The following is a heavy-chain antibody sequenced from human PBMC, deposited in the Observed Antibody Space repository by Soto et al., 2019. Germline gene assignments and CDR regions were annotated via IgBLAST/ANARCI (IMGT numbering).Heavy chain of an antibody. CDR2: MAPSTWRT. Sequence: QVQLVQSGAEVSEPGASVKVSCKASGYSFTSLDINWVRQTPGQGLEWMGWMAPSTWRTGYAQKFQGIVTMTKDTSINTANMTLTTLTSDDTPCYCCARGLSTGVDYWCEGTLVNVAS. J-gene: IGHJ4*02. CDR1: GYSFTSLD. V-gene: IGHV1-8*01. D-gene: IGHD1-26*01. CDR3: ARGLSTGVDY.